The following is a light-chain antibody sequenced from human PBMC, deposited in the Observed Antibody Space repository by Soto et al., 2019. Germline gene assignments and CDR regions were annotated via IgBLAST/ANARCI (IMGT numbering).Light chain of an antibody. CDR1: QDISNY. Sequence: GCRVTITCEASQDISNYLHWFQQKPGKAPKLLIYAASSLQSGVPSRFSGSGSGTDFALTISSLQPEDFATYYCLQDYNYPWTFGQGTKVDIK. CDR3: LQDYNYPWT. J-gene: IGKJ1*01. V-gene: IGKV1-6*01. CDR2: AAS.